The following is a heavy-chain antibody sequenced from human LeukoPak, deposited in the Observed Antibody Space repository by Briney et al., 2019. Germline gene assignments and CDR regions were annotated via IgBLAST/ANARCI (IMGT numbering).Heavy chain of an antibody. J-gene: IGHJ5*02. CDR1: GGSFSGYY. V-gene: IGHV4-34*01. D-gene: IGHD2-15*01. CDR3: ARGQLVYCSGGGCYSKWFDP. Sequence: SETLSLTCAVYGGSFSGYYWSWIRQPPGKGLEWIGEINHSGSTNYNPSLKSRVTISVDTSKNQFSLKLSSVTAADTAVYYCARGQLVYCSGGGCYSKWFDPWGQGTLVTVSS. CDR2: INHSGST.